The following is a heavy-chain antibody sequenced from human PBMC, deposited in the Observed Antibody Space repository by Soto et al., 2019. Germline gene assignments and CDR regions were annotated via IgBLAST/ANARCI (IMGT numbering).Heavy chain of an antibody. J-gene: IGHJ4*02. V-gene: IGHV3-30-3*01. D-gene: IGHD6-13*01. CDR2: ISYDGSNK. CDR3: AREGRRPGIVAAAGPKY. CDR1: GFTFSSYA. Sequence: QVQLVESGGGVVQPGRSLRLSCAASGFTFSSYAMHWVRQAPGKGLEWVAVISYDGSNKYYADSVKGRFTISRDNSKNTLYLQMNSLRAEDTAVYYCAREGRRPGIVAAAGPKYWGQGTLVTVSS.